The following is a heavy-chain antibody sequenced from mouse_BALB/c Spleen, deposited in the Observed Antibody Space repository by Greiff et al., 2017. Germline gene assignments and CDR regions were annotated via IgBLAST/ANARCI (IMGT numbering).Heavy chain of an antibody. D-gene: IGHD1-1*01. CDR2: ISNGGGST. V-gene: IGHV5-12-2*01. Sequence: EVKLVESGGGLVQPGGSLKLSCAASGFTFSSYTMSWVRQTPEKRLEWVAYISNGGGSTYYPDTVKGRFTISRDNAKNTLYLQMSSLKSEDTAMYYCARHEGYYYGSSYRGAMDYWGQGTSVTVSS. J-gene: IGHJ4*01. CDR3: ARHEGYYYGSSYRGAMDY. CDR1: GFTFSSYT.